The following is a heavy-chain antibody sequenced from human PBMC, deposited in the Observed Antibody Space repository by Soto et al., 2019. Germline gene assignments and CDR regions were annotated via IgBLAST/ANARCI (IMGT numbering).Heavy chain of an antibody. D-gene: IGHD5-12*01. CDR1: GGSISSGGYY. Sequence: QVQLQESGPGLVKPSQTLSLTCTISGGSISSGGYYWSWIRQHPGKGLEWIGYIYYSGSTYYNPSLKSRVTISVDTSKNQFSLKLSSVTAADTAVYYCARGNRGRHSFDYWGQGTLVTVSS. J-gene: IGHJ4*02. CDR2: IYYSGST. V-gene: IGHV4-31*03. CDR3: ARGNRGRHSFDY.